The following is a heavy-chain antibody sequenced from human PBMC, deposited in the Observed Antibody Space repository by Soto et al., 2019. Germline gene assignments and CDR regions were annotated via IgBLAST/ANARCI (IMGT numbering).Heavy chain of an antibody. CDR2: IGTAGDT. D-gene: IGHD4-17*01. V-gene: IGHV3-13*01. CDR1: GFTFSSYD. Sequence: GGSLRLSCAASGFTFSSYDMHWVRQATGKGLEWVSAIGTAGDTYYPGSVKGRFTISRENAKNSLYLQMNSLRAEDTAVYYCARASYGYYGMEVWGQGTTVTVSS. CDR3: ARASYGYYGMEV. J-gene: IGHJ6*02.